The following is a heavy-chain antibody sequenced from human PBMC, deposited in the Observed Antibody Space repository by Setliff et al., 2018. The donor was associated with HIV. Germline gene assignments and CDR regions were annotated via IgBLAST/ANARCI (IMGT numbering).Heavy chain of an antibody. Sequence: GGSLRLSCSASGFTFNSYWMSWVRQAPGKGLEWVANIKQDESEEYYLDSVKGRFTISRDNAKNSLYLQMNSLRAEDTAVYHCAREYSGSYFFDYWGQGTLVTVSS. CDR2: IKQDESEE. V-gene: IGHV3-7*01. J-gene: IGHJ4*02. CDR1: GFTFNSYW. CDR3: AREYSGSYFFDY. D-gene: IGHD1-26*01.